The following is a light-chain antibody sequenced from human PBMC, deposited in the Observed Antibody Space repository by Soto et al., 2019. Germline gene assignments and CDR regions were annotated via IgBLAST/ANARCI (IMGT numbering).Light chain of an antibody. CDR3: QHYGSSRT. V-gene: IGKV3-20*01. CDR1: QSVSSSY. CDR2: GAS. J-gene: IGKJ1*01. Sequence: EIVLTQSPGTLSLSPGERATLSCRASQSVSSSYLAWYQQKPGQATRLLIDGASSRATGIPDRFSGSGSGTDFTLTISRLEPEDFAVYYCQHYGSSRTFGQGTKVEIK.